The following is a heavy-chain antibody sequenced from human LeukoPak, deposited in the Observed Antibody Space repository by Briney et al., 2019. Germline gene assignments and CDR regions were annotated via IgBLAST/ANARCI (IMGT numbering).Heavy chain of an antibody. CDR3: ARDSCSSTSCPMGWFDP. J-gene: IGHJ5*02. V-gene: IGHV1-3*01. D-gene: IGHD2-2*01. CDR1: GYTFTSYA. CDR2: INAGNGNT. Sequence: ASVKVSCKASGYTFTSYAMHWVRQAPGQRLEWMGWINAGNGNTKYSQKFQGRVTITTDESTSTAYMELSSLRSEDTAVYYCARDSCSSTSCPMGWFDPWGQGTLVTVSS.